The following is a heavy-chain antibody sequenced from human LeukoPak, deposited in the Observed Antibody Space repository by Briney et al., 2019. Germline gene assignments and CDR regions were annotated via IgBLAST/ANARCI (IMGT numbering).Heavy chain of an antibody. CDR1: GFTFSGHS. CDR3: AKAAKWTRGHIDY. CDR2: ISPGGTNT. V-gene: IGHV3-23*01. Sequence: GGSLRLSCAATGFTFSGHSMSWVRQTPEEGLDWVSSISPGGTNTYYADPVKGRFVISRDDSNNTLYLQMNSVRADDTTIYHCAKAAKWTRGHIDYWGQGILVTVSS. D-gene: IGHD1-26*01. J-gene: IGHJ4*02.